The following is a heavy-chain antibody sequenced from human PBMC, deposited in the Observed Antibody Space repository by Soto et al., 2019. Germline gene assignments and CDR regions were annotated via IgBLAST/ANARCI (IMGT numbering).Heavy chain of an antibody. CDR1: WFTFSSYG. J-gene: IGHJ6*02. V-gene: IGHV3-33*01. CDR3: ARERLDNSWNRHYYYSGIDV. D-gene: IGHD1-1*01. Sequence: GGSLSLSCAASWFTFSSYGMQWVLEAPGKGLEWVAVIWYDGSNKYYADSVKGRFTISRDNSKNTLYLQMNSLRAEDTAVYYCARERLDNSWNRHYYYSGIDVWGQGT. CDR2: IWYDGSNK.